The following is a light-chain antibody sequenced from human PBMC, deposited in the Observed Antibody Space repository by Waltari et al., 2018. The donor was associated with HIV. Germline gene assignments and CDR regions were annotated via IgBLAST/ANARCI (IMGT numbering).Light chain of an antibody. CDR3: AAWDDGLNGL. J-gene: IGLJ2*01. Sequence: QSVLIQPPSASGTPGQRVTISCSGRRSNIGSNPVSWYQQLPGTAPKLLIYNNKQRPSGVPDRFSGSKSGTSASLAISGLQSEDEGDYYCAAWDDGLNGLFGGGTKLTV. CDR2: NNK. CDR1: RSNIGSNP. V-gene: IGLV1-44*01.